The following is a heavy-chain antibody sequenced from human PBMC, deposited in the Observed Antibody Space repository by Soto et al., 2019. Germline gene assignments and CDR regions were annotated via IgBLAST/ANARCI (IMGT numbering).Heavy chain of an antibody. Sequence: TGGSLRLSCAASGFTFSSYAMHWVRQAPGKGLEWVAVISYDGSNKYYADSVKGRFTISRDNSKNTLYLQMNSLRAEDTAVYYCARDSGSSNYYYGMDVWGQGTTVTVSS. J-gene: IGHJ6*02. CDR3: ARDSGSSNYYYGMDV. CDR1: GFTFSSYA. CDR2: ISYDGSNK. D-gene: IGHD3-10*01. V-gene: IGHV3-30-3*01.